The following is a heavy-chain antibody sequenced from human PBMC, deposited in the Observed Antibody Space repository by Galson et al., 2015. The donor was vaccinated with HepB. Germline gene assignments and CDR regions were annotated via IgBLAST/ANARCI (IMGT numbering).Heavy chain of an antibody. CDR3: ARSGYCSSISCLKAFDY. CDR1: GFTFSSYA. V-gene: IGHV3-30*04. Sequence: SLRLSCAASGFTFSSYAMHWVRQAPGKGLEWVAVISYDGNNQYYADSVKGRFTISRDNPRNTRYLQMNSLRPEDTAIYYCARSGYCSSISCLKAFDYWGQGTLVTVSS. D-gene: IGHD2-2*01. J-gene: IGHJ4*02. CDR2: ISYDGNNQ.